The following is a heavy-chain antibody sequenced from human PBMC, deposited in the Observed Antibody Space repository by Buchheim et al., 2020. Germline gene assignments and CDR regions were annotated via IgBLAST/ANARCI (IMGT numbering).Heavy chain of an antibody. V-gene: IGHV3-74*03. CDR1: GFTLRSYW. J-gene: IGHJ6*02. CDR2: ITHDGN. CDR3: ARDSTVTYYYYGMDV. Sequence: EEQLVESGGGLVQPGGSLRLSCAASGFTLRSYWMHWVRQVPGKGLEWVSLITHDGNTYADSVQGRFTISRDNAENTVFLQMDSLRVEDTAVYYCARDSTVTYYYYGMDVWGQGTT. D-gene: IGHD4-11*01.